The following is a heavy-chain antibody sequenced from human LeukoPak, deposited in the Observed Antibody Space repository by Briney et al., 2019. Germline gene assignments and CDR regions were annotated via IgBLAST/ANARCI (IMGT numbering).Heavy chain of an antibody. Sequence: GGSLRLSCAASGFTFSSYSMNWVRQAPGKGLEWVSSISSSSSYIYYADSVKGRFTISRDNAKNSLYLQMNSLRAEDTAVYYCARVWIQTRAFDIWGQGTMVTVSS. CDR2: ISSSSSYI. J-gene: IGHJ3*02. V-gene: IGHV3-21*01. D-gene: IGHD5-18*01. CDR1: GFTFSSYS. CDR3: ARVWIQTRAFDI.